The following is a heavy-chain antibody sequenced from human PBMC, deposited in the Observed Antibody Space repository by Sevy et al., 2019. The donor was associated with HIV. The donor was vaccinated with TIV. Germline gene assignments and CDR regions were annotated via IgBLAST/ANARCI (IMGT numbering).Heavy chain of an antibody. CDR3: AGEGCTKPHDY. CDR1: GFDFSIYS. CDR2: LSFGCGKI. Sequence: GGSLRLSCVASGFDFSIYSMSWVRQAPGKGLEWVSTLSFGCGKINYADSVKGRFTISRDNSKSSVYLQMNNMRVEDTAVYYCAGEGCTKPHDYWGQGTLVTVSS. D-gene: IGHD2-8*01. J-gene: IGHJ4*02. V-gene: IGHV3-23*01.